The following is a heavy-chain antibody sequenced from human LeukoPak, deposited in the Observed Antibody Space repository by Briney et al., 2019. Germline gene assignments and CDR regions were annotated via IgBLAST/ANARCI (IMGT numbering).Heavy chain of an antibody. D-gene: IGHD4-17*01. CDR3: ARGPGDYVAFDY. CDR1: GGSISSHY. Sequence: SETLSLTCTVSGGSISSHYWSWIRQPPGMGLEWIGYIYYSGSTNYNPSLKSRVTISVDTSKNQFSLKLSSVTAADTAVYYCARGPGDYVAFDYWGQGTLVTVSS. CDR2: IYYSGST. V-gene: IGHV4-59*11. J-gene: IGHJ4*02.